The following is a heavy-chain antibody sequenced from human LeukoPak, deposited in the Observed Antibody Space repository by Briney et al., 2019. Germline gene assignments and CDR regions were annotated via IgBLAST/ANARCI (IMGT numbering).Heavy chain of an antibody. CDR2: LRSARYGGTS. D-gene: IGHD6-6*01. V-gene: IGHV3-49*04. CDR3: TRISSSPAALYYYYMDV. CDR1: GFTFGDNP. Sequence: PVRSLRLSCTASGFTFGDNPLNSVRKAPGRGLELVGLLRSARYGGTSDYVASVNGRFSISRADSRNILYLEMNSLRNEDTAVYFCTRISSSPAALYYYYMDVWGKGVPVTVSS. J-gene: IGHJ6*03.